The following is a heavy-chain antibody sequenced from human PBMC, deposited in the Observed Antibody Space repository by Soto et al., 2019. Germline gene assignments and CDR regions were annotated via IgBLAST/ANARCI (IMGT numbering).Heavy chain of an antibody. J-gene: IGHJ3*02. D-gene: IGHD6-13*01. V-gene: IGHV1-3*01. CDR1: GYTFTSYA. CDR2: INAGNGNT. CDR3: ARRGIAAAIDAFDI. Sequence: ASVKVSCKASGYTFTSYAMHWVRQAPGQRLEWMGWINAGNGNTKYSQKFQGRVTITRDTSASTAYMELSSLRSEDTAVYYCARRGIAAAIDAFDIRGQRTMVTVSS.